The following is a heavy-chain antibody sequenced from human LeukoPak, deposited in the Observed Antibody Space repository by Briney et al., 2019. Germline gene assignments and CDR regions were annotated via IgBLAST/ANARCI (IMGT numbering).Heavy chain of an antibody. CDR3: ASQHCSSTTCYTDAFDI. Sequence: PGGSLRLSCAASGFTFTGYAMTWVRQAPGKGLEWVSTTTGSGGSSYYADSVMGRFTISRDNSKNTLFLQMNGLRAEDTAVYYCASQHCSSTTCYTDAFDIWGQGTMVTVSS. D-gene: IGHD2-2*02. J-gene: IGHJ3*02. V-gene: IGHV3-23*01. CDR1: GFTFTGYA. CDR2: TTGSGGSS.